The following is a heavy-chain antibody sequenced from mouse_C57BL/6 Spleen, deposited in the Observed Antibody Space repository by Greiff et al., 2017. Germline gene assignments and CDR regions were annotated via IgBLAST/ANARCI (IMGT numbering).Heavy chain of an antibody. Sequence: QVQLQQPGTELVKPGASVKLSCKASGYTFTSYWMNWVKQRPGQGLEWIGNINPSNGGTNYNEKFKSKATLTVDQSSSTAYMQVISLTSEVSAVYYCARWGYYSNYHWYFDVWGTGTTVTVSS. CDR3: ARWGYYSNYHWYFDV. D-gene: IGHD2-5*01. CDR1: GYTFTSYW. CDR2: INPSNGGT. J-gene: IGHJ1*03. V-gene: IGHV1-53*01.